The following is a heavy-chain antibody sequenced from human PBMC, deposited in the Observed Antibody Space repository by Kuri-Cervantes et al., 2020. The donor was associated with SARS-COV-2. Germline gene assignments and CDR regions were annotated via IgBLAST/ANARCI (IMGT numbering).Heavy chain of an antibody. D-gene: IGHD3-22*01. J-gene: IGHJ4*02. CDR2: IYHSGST. CDR3: ARGAASITMIVVVGNFDY. Sequence: SQTLSLTCAVSGYSISSGYYWGWIRQPPGKGLEWIGSIYHSGSTYYNTSLKSRVTISVDTSKNQFSLKLSSVTAADTAVYYCARGAASITMIVVVGNFDYWGQGTLVTVSS. CDR1: GYSISSGYY. V-gene: IGHV4-38-2*01.